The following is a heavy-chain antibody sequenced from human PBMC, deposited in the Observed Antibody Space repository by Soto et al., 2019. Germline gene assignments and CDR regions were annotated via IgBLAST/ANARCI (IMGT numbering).Heavy chain of an antibody. CDR2: ISSSSSYI. CDR3: ASAMTTVIDYYYGMDV. D-gene: IGHD4-4*01. CDR1: GFTLRGYN. J-gene: IGHJ6*02. V-gene: IGHV3-21*01. Sequence: PGGAPRLSCAASGFTLRGYNMNWGRPGPGEGLPWVSSISSSSSYIYYADSVKGRFTISRDNAKNSLYLQMTSLRAEHTAVYYCASAMTTVIDYYYGMDVWGQGTTVTVSS.